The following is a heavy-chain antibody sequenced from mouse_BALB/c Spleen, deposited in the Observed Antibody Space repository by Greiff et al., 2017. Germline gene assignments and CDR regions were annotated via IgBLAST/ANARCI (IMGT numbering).Heavy chain of an antibody. V-gene: IGHV5-12-1*01. CDR2: ISSGGGST. CDR3: ARRGGNYAMDY. J-gene: IGHJ4*01. Sequence: EVKLVESGGGLVKPGGSLKLSCAASGFAFSSYDMSWVRQTPEKRLEWVAYISSGGGSTYYPDTVKGRFTISRDNAKNTLYLQMSSLKSEDTAMYYCARRGGNYAMDYWGQGTSVTVSS. CDR1: GFAFSSYD.